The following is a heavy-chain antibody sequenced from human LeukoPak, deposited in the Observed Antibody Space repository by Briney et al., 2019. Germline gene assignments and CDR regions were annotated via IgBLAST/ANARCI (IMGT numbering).Heavy chain of an antibody. CDR2: ISSSSSTI. CDR1: GFTFSSYS. D-gene: IGHD5/OR15-5a*01. Sequence: GGSLRLSCADSGFTFSSYSMNWVRQAPGKGLEWVSKISSSSSTIYYADSVKGRFTISRDNAKKSLFLQMNSLRAEDTAVYYCARVYDSFDYWGQGTLVTVSS. CDR3: ARVYDSFDY. J-gene: IGHJ4*02. V-gene: IGHV3-48*01.